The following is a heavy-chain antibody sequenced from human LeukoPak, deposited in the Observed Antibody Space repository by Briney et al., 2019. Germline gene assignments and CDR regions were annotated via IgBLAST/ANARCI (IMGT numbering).Heavy chain of an antibody. CDR2: IYYSGST. D-gene: IGHD1-26*01. CDR1: GGSISSGDYY. CDR3: ASIVGARVDY. Sequence: SETLSLTCTVSGGSISSGDYYWSWVRQPPGKGLEWIGYIYYSGSTYYNPSLKSRVTISVDTSKNQFSLKLSSVTAADTAVYYCASIVGARVDYWGQGTLVTVSS. V-gene: IGHV4-30-4*01. J-gene: IGHJ4*02.